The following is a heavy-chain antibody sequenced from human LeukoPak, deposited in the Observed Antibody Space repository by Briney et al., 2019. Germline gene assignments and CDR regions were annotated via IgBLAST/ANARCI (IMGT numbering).Heavy chain of an antibody. D-gene: IGHD6-13*01. CDR1: AFTFCRYA. CDR2: INGSGGQT. Sequence: PGGSLTLSCAVSAFTFCRYAMSWVRQAPGMGLVWVAAINGSGGQTYYPRSGKARVTSTRDNSRNTLYLQINSLSAGDTAIYYCAKESARPAGVFDYWGQGTLVTVSS. V-gene: IGHV3-23*01. CDR3: AKESARPAGVFDY. J-gene: IGHJ4*02.